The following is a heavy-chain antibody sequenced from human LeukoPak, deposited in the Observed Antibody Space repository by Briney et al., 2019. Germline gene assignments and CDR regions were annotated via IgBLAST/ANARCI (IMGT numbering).Heavy chain of an antibody. CDR2: INPNSGGT. D-gene: IGHD6-13*01. CDR1: GYTLTELS. Sequence: ASVKVSCKVSGYTLTELSMHWVRQAPGQGLGWMGCINPNSGGTNYAQKFQGRVNMTRDTSISTAYMELSRLRSDDTAVYYCAVGIAAAFQFGFLHDYWGQGTLVTVSS. V-gene: IGHV1-2*02. CDR3: AVGIAAAFQFGFLHDY. J-gene: IGHJ4*02.